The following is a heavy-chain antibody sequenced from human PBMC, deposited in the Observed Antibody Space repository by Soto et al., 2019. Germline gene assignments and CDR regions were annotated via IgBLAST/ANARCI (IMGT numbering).Heavy chain of an antibody. D-gene: IGHD3-10*01. Sequence: GASVKVSCKASGGTFSSYAISWVRQAPGQGLEWMGGIIPIFGTANYAQKFQGRVTITADESTSTAYMELSSLRSEDTAVYYCARDDPIWFGELLNYYYYGMDVWGQGTTVTVSS. CDR2: IIPIFGTA. J-gene: IGHJ6*02. CDR3: ARDDPIWFGELLNYYYYGMDV. CDR1: GGTFSSYA. V-gene: IGHV1-69*13.